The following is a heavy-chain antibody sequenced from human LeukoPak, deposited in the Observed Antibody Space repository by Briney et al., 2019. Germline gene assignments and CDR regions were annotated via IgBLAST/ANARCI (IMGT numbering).Heavy chain of an antibody. CDR2: TYYRSRWYN. J-gene: IGHJ4*02. V-gene: IGHV6-1*01. CDR3: ARDHDYGDYGTYEDY. CDR1: GDSVSSNSVA. D-gene: IGHD4-17*01. Sequence: SQTLSLTCAISGDSVSSNSVAWNWVRQSPSRGLEWLGRTYYRSRWYNDYAVSVKSRITINPDTSKNQFSLQLNSVTPEDTAVYYCARDHDYGDYGTYEDYWGQGTLATVSS.